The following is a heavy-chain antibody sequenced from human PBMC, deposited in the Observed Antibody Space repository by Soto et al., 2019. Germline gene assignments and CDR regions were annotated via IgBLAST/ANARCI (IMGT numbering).Heavy chain of an antibody. Sequence: PSETLSLTCTVSGGSISSYYWSWIRQPPGKGLEWIGDINHSGSTNYNPSLKSRVTSSVDTSKNQFSLKLSSVTAADTAVYYCARGRIVTTGTIGGYFDLWGRGTLVTVSS. V-gene: IGHV4-59*12. J-gene: IGHJ2*01. D-gene: IGHD6-13*01. CDR2: INHSGST. CDR3: ARGRIVTTGTIGGYFDL. CDR1: GGSISSYY.